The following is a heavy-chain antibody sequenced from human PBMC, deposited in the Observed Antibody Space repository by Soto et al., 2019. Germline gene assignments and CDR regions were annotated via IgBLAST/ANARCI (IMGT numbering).Heavy chain of an antibody. J-gene: IGHJ6*02. CDR1: GFTFSSYS. CDR2: ISSSSSYI. Sequence: PGGSLRLSCAASGFTFSSYSMNWVRQAPGKGLEWVSSISSSSSYIYYADSVKGRFTISRDNAKNSLYLQMNSLRAEDTAVYYCAAYYDFWSGYLAYYYYGMDVWGQGTTVTVSS. V-gene: IGHV3-21*01. D-gene: IGHD3-3*01. CDR3: AAYYDFWSGYLAYYYYGMDV.